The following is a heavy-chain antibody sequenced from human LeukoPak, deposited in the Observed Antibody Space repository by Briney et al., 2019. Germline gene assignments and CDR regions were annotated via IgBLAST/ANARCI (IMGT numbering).Heavy chain of an antibody. V-gene: IGHV5-51*01. CDR3: ARLSDGYNDY. CDR1: GYTFTSYW. J-gene: IGHJ4*02. Sequence: GESLKISCKGSGYTFTSYWIGWVRQMPGKGLEWMGIIYPGDSDTRYSPSFQGQATISADKSITTAYLHWGSLTASDTAMYYCARLSDGYNDYWGQGTLVTVSS. CDR2: IYPGDSDT. D-gene: IGHD5-24*01.